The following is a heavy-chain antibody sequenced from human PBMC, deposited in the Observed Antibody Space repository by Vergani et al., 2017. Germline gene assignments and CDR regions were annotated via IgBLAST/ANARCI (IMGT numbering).Heavy chain of an antibody. V-gene: IGHV4-61*02. D-gene: IGHD3-22*01. CDR2: IYTSGST. CDR3: ARTAYYYDSSGPGYFDY. CDR1: GGSISSGDYY. J-gene: IGHJ4*02. Sequence: QVQLQESGPGLVKPSQTLSLTCTVSGGSISSGDYYWSWIRQPPGKGLEWIGRIYTSGSTNYNPSLKSRVTISVDTSKNQFSLKLSSVTAADTAVYYCARTAYYYDSSGPGYFDYWGQGTLVTVSS.